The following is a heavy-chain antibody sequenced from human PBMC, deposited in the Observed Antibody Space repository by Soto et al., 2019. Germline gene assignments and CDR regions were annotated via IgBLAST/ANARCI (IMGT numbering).Heavy chain of an antibody. CDR2: ISDDRSNK. CDR1: GFTFSSYA. Sequence: GGSLRLSCAASGFTFSSYAMDWVRQGPGKGLEWVAVISDDRSNKYYSDSVKGRFTISRDNSKNTLYLQMNSLRPEDSAVYYCARDPPAGGYSYGAFYGMDVWGQGTTVTVSS. CDR3: ARDPPAGGYSYGAFYGMDV. V-gene: IGHV3-30-3*01. D-gene: IGHD5-18*01. J-gene: IGHJ6*02.